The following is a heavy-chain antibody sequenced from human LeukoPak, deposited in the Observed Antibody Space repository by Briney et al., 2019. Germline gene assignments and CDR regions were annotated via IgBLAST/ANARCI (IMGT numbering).Heavy chain of an antibody. CDR1: GGSFSGYY. J-gene: IGHJ4*02. CDR2: INHSGST. V-gene: IGHV4-34*01. Sequence: PSETLSLTCAVYGGSFSGYYWSWLRQPPGKGLEWIGEINHSGSTNYNPSLKRRVTISVDTSKNQFSLKLSSVTAADTAVYYCAREVYYDSSGLDYWGQGTLVTVSS. CDR3: AREVYYDSSGLDY. D-gene: IGHD3-22*01.